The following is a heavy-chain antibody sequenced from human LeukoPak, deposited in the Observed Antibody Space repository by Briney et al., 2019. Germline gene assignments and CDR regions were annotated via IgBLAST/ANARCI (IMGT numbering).Heavy chain of an antibody. V-gene: IGHV3-23*01. CDR3: VKFVGAKGY. D-gene: IGHD1-26*01. Sequence: QAGGSLRLSCAASGFTFSSYAMTWVRQAPGKGLEWVSAITNSGGGTYYADSVKGRFTISRDNSKNTLYLQMNSLKAEDTAVYYCVKFVGAKGYWGQGTLVTVSS. CDR2: ITNSGGGT. J-gene: IGHJ4*02. CDR1: GFTFSSYA.